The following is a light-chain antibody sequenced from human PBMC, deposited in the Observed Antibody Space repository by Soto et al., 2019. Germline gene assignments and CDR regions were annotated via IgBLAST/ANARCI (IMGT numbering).Light chain of an antibody. CDR3: QQYGSSGT. J-gene: IGKJ1*01. CDR1: QSVSNNY. Sequence: EIVLTQSPGTLSLPPGERATLSCWASQSVSNNYLAWYQQKPGQAPRLLIYGASSRATGIPDRFSGSGPGTDFTLTISRLEPEDFAVYYCQQYGSSGTFGQGTKVDIK. CDR2: GAS. V-gene: IGKV3-20*01.